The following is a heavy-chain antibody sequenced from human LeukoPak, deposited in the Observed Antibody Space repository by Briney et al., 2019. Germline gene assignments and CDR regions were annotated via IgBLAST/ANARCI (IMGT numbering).Heavy chain of an antibody. D-gene: IGHD3-16*02. Sequence: SETLSLTCAVSGYSISSGYCWGWIRQPPGKGLEWIGSIYHSGSTYYNPSLKSRVTISVDTSKNQFSLKLSSVTAADTAVYYCARIYRRVGQFDYWGQGTLVTVSS. CDR1: GYSISSGYC. V-gene: IGHV4-38-2*01. CDR2: IYHSGST. J-gene: IGHJ4*02. CDR3: ARIYRRVGQFDY.